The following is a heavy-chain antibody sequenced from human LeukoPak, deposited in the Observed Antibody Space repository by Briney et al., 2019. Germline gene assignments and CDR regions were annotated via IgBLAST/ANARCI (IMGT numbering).Heavy chain of an antibody. CDR2: IRKGGREI. CDR3: ARDGDSWNDFDH. CDR1: GFSFSTSW. V-gene: IGHV3-7*01. D-gene: IGHD1-1*01. J-gene: IGHJ4*02. Sequence: GGSLRLSCVASGFSFSTSWMTWVRQAPGKGLEWVANIRKGGREIHYADSLKGRFTISRDNTKNSLFLQMNSLRAEDTGVYYCARDGDSWNDFDHWGQGTLVTVSS.